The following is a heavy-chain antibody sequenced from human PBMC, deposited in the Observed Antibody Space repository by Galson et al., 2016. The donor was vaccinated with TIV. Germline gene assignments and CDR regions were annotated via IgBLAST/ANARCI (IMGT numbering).Heavy chain of an antibody. J-gene: IGHJ4*02. CDR3: ARGVDGFRY. V-gene: IGHV1-2*06. CDR2: INPNSGDT. Sequence: SVKVSCKASGYMFTGYHLHWVRQAPGQGPEWMGRINPNSGDTDFAQKFQGRVTTTRDTSISTAYIELRRLTFADTAVYFCARGVDGFRYWGQGTLVTVSS. D-gene: IGHD5-24*01. CDR1: GYMFTGYH.